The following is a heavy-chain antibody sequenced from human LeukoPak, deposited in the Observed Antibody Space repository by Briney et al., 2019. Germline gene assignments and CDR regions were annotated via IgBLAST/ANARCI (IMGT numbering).Heavy chain of an antibody. D-gene: IGHD3-3*01. V-gene: IGHV2-5*01. Sequence: SGPTLVKPTQTLTLTCTFSGFSLSTSGVGVGWIRQPPGKALEWLALIYWNDDKRYSPSLKSRLTITKDTSKNQVVLTMTNMDPVDTATYYCARYRVLEWVYTPSSYNWFDPWGQGTLVTVSS. CDR3: ARYRVLEWVYTPSSYNWFDP. J-gene: IGHJ5*02. CDR1: GFSLSTSGVG. CDR2: IYWNDDK.